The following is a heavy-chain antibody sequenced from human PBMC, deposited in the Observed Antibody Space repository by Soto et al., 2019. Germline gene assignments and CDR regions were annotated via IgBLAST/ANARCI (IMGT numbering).Heavy chain of an antibody. CDR3: ARDAQIGHGYSAYHTY. V-gene: IGHV1-46*01. J-gene: IGHJ4*02. D-gene: IGHD5-12*01. Sequence: GASVKVSCKASGYTFTSYYIHWVRQAPGQGLEWVGFTTYAQKFQGRVTMTRDTSTSTVYMELNSLRSEDTAVYFCARDAQIGHGYSAYHTYWGQGTLVTVSS. CDR1: GYTFTSYY. CDR2: T.